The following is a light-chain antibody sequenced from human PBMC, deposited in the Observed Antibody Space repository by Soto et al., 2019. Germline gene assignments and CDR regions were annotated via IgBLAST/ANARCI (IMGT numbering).Light chain of an antibody. CDR2: AAS. J-gene: IGKJ5*01. CDR1: QSISTY. V-gene: IGKV1-39*01. CDR3: QQGFSSPPT. Sequence: DIQMTQSPSSLSASVGDRVTITCRASQSISTYLNWYQQKRGKAPMLLIYAASSLQSGVPSRFSGSGSGTDFTLTISSLQPEDFATYFCQQGFSSPPTFGQGTRLEIK.